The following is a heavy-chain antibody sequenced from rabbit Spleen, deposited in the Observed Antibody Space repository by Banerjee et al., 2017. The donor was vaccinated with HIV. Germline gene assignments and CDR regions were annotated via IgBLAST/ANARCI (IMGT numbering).Heavy chain of an antibody. Sequence: QEQLVESGGGLVKPEGSLTLTCTASGFSFNSNYYMCWVRQAPGKGLEWIACIYAGSSGSTYYATWAKGRFTGSKTSSTTVTLQMTSLTAADTATYFCARDAGSYDYIDVYFNLWGPGTLVTVS. CDR2: IYAGSSGST. CDR1: GFSFNSNYY. J-gene: IGHJ4*01. D-gene: IGHD8-1*01. V-gene: IGHV1S45*01. CDR3: ARDAGSYDYIDVYFNL.